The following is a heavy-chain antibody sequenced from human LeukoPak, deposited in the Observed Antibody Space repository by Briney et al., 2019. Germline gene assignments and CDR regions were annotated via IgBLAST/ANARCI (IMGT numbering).Heavy chain of an antibody. J-gene: IGHJ6*02. CDR1: GFTFSSYS. D-gene: IGHD3-10*01. CDR2: ISSSSSTI. CDR3: ARERWYYYGSGTFYYYGMDV. V-gene: IGHV3-48*01. Sequence: GGSLRLSCAASGFTFSSYSMNWVRQAPGKGLEWVSYISSSSSTIYYADSVKGRFTISRDNAKNSLYLQMNSLRAEDTAVYYCARERWYYYGSGTFYYYGMDVWGQGTTVTVSS.